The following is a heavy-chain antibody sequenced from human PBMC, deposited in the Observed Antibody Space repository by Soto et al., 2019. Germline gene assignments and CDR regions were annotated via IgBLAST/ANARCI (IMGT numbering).Heavy chain of an antibody. J-gene: IGHJ5*02. CDR1: GYSFSSYT. CDR3: ARSVPWFDP. CDR2: ISANNGVT. V-gene: IGHV1-18*01. Sequence: QVQLVQSGAEVKKPGASVKVSCKASGYSFSSYTINWVRQAPGQGLEWMGWISANNGVTDFGQKFQDRLTLTTDTSMSTAYMELRRLTSDDTAIYYCARSVPWFDPWGQGTLVTVSS.